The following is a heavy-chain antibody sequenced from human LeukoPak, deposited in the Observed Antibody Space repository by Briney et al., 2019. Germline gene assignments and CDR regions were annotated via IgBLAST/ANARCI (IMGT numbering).Heavy chain of an antibody. D-gene: IGHD5-12*01. CDR2: INPSGGST. J-gene: IGHJ6*03. CDR3: ARARRAGLPLYYYYMDV. Sequence: ASVQVSCNASGSTFTSYYMHWVRQAPGQGLEWMGIINPSGGSTSYAQKFQGRVTMTRDTSTSTVYMELSSLRSEDTAVYYCARARRAGLPLYYYYMDVWGKGTTVTVSS. CDR1: GSTFTSYY. V-gene: IGHV1-46*01.